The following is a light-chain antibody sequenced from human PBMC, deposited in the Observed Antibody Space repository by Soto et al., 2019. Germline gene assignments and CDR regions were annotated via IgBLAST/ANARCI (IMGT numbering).Light chain of an antibody. CDR2: DAS. J-gene: IGKJ1*01. CDR3: QQYNSYLWA. Sequence: DIQMTQSRSTLSACVGDRVTITCRACQSISSWLAWYQQKPGKAPKLLIYDASSLESGVPSRFSGSGSGTEFTLTISSLQPDDFATYYCQQYNSYLWAFGQGTKVEIK. V-gene: IGKV1-5*01. CDR1: QSISSW.